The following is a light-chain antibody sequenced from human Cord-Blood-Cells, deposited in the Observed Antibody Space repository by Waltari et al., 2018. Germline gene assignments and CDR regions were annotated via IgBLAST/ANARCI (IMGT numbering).Light chain of an antibody. V-gene: IGLV1-47*01. CDR2: RNN. Sequence: QSVLTQPPSASGTPGQRVTISCSGSSSNIGSNYVYWYQQLPGTAPKLLIYRNNQRTSGVPDRFSGSKAGTSASLAISGVRSEDEADYYCAAWDDSLSGRVFGGGTKLTVL. CDR3: AAWDDSLSGRV. CDR1: SSNIGSNY. J-gene: IGLJ2*01.